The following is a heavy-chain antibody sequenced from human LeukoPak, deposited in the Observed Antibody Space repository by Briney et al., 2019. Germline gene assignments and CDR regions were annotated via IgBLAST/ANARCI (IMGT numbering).Heavy chain of an antibody. D-gene: IGHD6-13*01. J-gene: IGHJ4*02. V-gene: IGHV3-43*02. CDR3: AKKSGAAGNFDY. CDR2: ISEDGSRT. Sequence: QPRGSLRLSCAAFGFSFPDHVMHWVRQAPGKGLEWVSLISEDGSRTYYADSVRGRFTNSRDNSKNSLSLQMRSLTAEDTALYFCAKKSGAAGNFDYWGQGTLVTVSS. CDR1: GFSFPDHV.